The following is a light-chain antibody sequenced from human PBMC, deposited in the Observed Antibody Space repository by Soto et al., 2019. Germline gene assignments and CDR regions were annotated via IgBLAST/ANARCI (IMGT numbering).Light chain of an antibody. V-gene: IGLV2-14*01. Sequence: QSALTQPASVSGSPGQSITISCTGTSSDVGGYKYVSWYQQHPGKAPKLMIYEVGNRPSGVSQRFSGSKSGNTASLTIFGLQAEDEADYYCSSYRSGGTFVFGSGTQLTVL. J-gene: IGLJ7*01. CDR2: EVG. CDR1: SSDVGGYKY. CDR3: SSYRSGGTFV.